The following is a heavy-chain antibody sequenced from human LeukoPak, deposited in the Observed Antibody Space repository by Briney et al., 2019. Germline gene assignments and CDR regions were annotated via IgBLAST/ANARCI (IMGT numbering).Heavy chain of an antibody. CDR1: GGSISSYY. CDR2: IYYSGST. D-gene: IGHD1-14*01. V-gene: IGHV4-59*01. CDR3: ARGPETPYYYYYMDV. J-gene: IGHJ6*03. Sequence: KPSETLSLTCTVSGGSISSYYWSWIRRPPGKGLEWIGYIYYSGSTNYNPSLKSRVTISVDTSKNQFSLKLSSVTAADTAVYYCARGPETPYYYYYMDVWGKGTTVTVSS.